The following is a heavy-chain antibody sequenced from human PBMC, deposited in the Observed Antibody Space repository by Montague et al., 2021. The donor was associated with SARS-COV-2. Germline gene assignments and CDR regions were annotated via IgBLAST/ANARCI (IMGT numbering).Heavy chain of an antibody. D-gene: IGHD3-22*01. CDR3: AGGTKRVFTYDYGSSGYASDY. V-gene: IGHV4-34*01. CDR1: GGSFSGYY. Sequence: SETLSLTCAVYGGSFSGYYWSWTRQPPGKGLEWIGGINHSGSTKYNQSLTSRVTISVDTSKNQFSLKLSSVTAADTAVYYCAGGTKRVFTYDYGSSGYASDYWGQGTLVTVSS. J-gene: IGHJ4*02. CDR2: INHSGST.